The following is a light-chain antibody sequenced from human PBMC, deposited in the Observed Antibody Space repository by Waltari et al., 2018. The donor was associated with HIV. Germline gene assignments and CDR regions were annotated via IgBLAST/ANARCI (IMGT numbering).Light chain of an antibody. CDR1: SSNIGSNY. J-gene: IGLJ2*01. Sequence: QSVLTQPPSASGTPGQRVTISCSGSSSNIGSNYVYWYQQLPGTAPKLLIYRNNRLPSGFPYRFSGSKSGTSASLAISGLRSEDEADYYCAAWDDSLSGLVFGGGTKLTVL. V-gene: IGLV1-47*01. CDR2: RNN. CDR3: AAWDDSLSGLV.